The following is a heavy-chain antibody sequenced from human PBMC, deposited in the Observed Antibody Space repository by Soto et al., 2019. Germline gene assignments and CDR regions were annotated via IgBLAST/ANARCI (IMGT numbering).Heavy chain of an antibody. CDR2: ISSGSAFI. V-gene: IGHV3-21*01. CDR3: TRDQRGSYDSWFDP. CDR1: SFSMYS. D-gene: IGHD1-26*01. J-gene: IGHJ5*02. Sequence: EVQVVESGGGLVKPGGSLRLSCNFSFSMYSMDWVRQAPGKGLEWVASISSGSAFIKYADSVKGRFTISRDNAKNSVSLQMDSLRVEYTAMYYCTRDQRGSYDSWFDPWGRGTLVTVSS.